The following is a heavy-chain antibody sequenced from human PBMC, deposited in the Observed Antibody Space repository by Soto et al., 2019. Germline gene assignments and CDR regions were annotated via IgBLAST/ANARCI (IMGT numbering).Heavy chain of an antibody. CDR3: ARDLGYSSSWHPYYYSGMDV. CDR1: GCPLSIYT. CDR2: ITSISTYI. J-gene: IGHJ6*02. D-gene: IGHD6-13*01. V-gene: IGHV3-21*01. Sequence: RALRLPCEPSGCPLSIYTMNCVRQDTGKGLEWVSSITSISTYIYYADSVKGRFTISRDNAKNSLSLQMNSLRADDTAVYYCARDLGYSSSWHPYYYSGMDVWGQAHTGTVSS.